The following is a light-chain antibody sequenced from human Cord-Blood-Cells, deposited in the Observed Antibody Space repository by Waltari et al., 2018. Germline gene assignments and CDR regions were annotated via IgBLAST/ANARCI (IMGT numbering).Light chain of an antibody. CDR1: QSLVHRDGNTY. V-gene: IGKV2-24*01. Sequence: DIVMTQTPLPSPVTLGQPPSISFRSSQSLVHRDGNTYLSWLQQRLGQPPRLLIYKISNRFSGVTDTFSGSVAGTDFTLKISRVEAEDVRVYYFIQSTQFPRTFGQGTKVEIK. J-gene: IGKJ1*01. CDR3: IQSTQFPRT. CDR2: KIS.